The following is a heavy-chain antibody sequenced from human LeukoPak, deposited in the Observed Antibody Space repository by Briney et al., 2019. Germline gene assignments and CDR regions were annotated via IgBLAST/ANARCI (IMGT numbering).Heavy chain of an antibody. J-gene: IGHJ4*02. CDR1: GGSISSSSYY. Sequence: SETLSLTCTVSGGSISSSSYYWGWIRQPPGKGLEWIGSIYYSGSTYYNPSLKSRVTISVDTSKNQFSLKLSSVTAADTAVYYCARVILTDYYPLDYWGQGSLDTVSS. V-gene: IGHV4-39*01. D-gene: IGHD3-9*01. CDR2: IYYSGST. CDR3: ARVILTDYYPLDY.